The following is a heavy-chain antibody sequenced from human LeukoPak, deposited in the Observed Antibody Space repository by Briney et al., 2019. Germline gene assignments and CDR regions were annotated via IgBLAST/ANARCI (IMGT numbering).Heavy chain of an antibody. J-gene: IGHJ2*01. CDR1: GFTFSSYG. Sequence: PGRSLRLSCAASGFTFSSYGMHWVRQAPGKGLEWVAVIWYGGSNKYYADSVKGRFTISRDNSKNTLYLQMNSLRAEDTAVYYCARGYYYDSSGYPLYFDLWGRGTLVTVSS. D-gene: IGHD3-22*01. CDR3: ARGYYYDSSGYPLYFDL. CDR2: IWYGGSNK. V-gene: IGHV3-33*01.